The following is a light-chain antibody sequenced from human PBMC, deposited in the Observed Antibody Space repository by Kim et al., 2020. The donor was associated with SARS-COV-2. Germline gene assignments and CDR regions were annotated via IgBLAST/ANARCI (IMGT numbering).Light chain of an antibody. V-gene: IGLV2-8*01. CDR2: EVS. CDR3: SSFAGSNNFV. CDR1: SSDIGGYNY. Sequence: QSALTQPPSASGSLGQSVTISCTGTSSDIGGYNYVSWYQQHPGKAPKLVIYEVSKRPSGVPDRFSGSRSGKTASLTVSGLQAEDEADCYCSSFAGSNNFVFGGGTKVTVL. J-gene: IGLJ3*02.